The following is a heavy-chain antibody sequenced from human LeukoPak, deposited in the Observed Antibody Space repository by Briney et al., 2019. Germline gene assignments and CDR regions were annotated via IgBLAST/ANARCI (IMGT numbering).Heavy chain of an antibody. CDR2: IYYSGST. D-gene: IGHD1-26*01. CDR1: GGSITNFY. Sequence: SETLSLTCTDSGGSITNFYGCWIRQPPGKGLGWIGYIYYSGSTNYNPSLKSRVTISVDTSKNQFSLKLSSVTAADTAVYYCARARIEWELLSGWYFDLWGRGTLVTVSS. V-gene: IGHV4-59*01. CDR3: ARARIEWELLSGWYFDL. J-gene: IGHJ2*01.